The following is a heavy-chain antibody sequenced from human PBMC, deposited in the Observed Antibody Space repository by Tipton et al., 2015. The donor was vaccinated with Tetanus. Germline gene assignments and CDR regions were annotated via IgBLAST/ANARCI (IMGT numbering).Heavy chain of an antibody. D-gene: IGHD2-2*01. CDR2: IWYDGSNK. CDR3: ARVGGYCSSTSCYAGQVDYYYGMDV. Sequence: SLRLSCAASGFTFSSYGMHWVRQAPGKGLEWVAVIWYDGSNKYYADSVKGRFTISRDNSKNTLHLQMNSLRAEDTAVYYCARVGGYCSSTSCYAGQVDYYYGMDVWGQGTTVTVSS. V-gene: IGHV3-33*01. CDR1: GFTFSSYG. J-gene: IGHJ6*02.